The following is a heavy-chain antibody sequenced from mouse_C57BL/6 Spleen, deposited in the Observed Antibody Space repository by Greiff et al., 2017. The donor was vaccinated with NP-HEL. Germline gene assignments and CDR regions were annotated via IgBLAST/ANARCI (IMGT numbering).Heavy chain of an antibody. CDR1: GYTFTSYW. V-gene: IGHV1-69*01. CDR3: ARPGDYGSSYDWYFDV. D-gene: IGHD1-1*01. J-gene: IGHJ1*03. Sequence: VQLQQPGAELVMPGASVKLSCKASGYTFTSYWMHWVKQRPGQGLEWIGEIDPSDSYTNYNQKFKGKSTLTVDKSSSTAYMQLSSLTSEDSAVYYCARPGDYGSSYDWYFDVWGTGTTVTVSS. CDR2: IDPSDSYT.